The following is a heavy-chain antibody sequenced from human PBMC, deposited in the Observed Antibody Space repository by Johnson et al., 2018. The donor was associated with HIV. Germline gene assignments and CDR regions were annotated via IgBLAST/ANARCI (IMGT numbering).Heavy chain of an antibody. J-gene: IGHJ3*02. Sequence: QVQLVESGGGVVRPGGSLRLSCAASGFNFNGFGMHWVRQAPGKGLEWVAFLRYDGTNKNYGDSVKGRFTISRDNSKNTLFLQMNSLRTEDTALYYCAKSRGGYSYGYDAFDIWGQGTMVTVSS. V-gene: IGHV3-30*02. CDR3: AKSRGGYSYGYDAFDI. CDR2: LRYDGTNK. CDR1: GFNFNGFG. D-gene: IGHD5-18*01.